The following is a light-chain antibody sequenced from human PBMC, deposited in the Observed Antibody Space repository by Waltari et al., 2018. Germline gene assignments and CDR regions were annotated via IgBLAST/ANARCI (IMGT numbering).Light chain of an antibody. V-gene: IGLV2-14*03. Sequence: QSALPQPASVSGSPGQSIPISCTGTSSDVGGYNYVSWYQQHPGKAPKLMIYDVSNRPSGVSNRFSGSKSGNTASLTISGLQAEDEADYYCTVKRGSNTVVFGGGTKLTVL. CDR2: DVS. CDR1: SSDVGGYNY. J-gene: IGLJ2*01. CDR3: TVKRGSNTVV.